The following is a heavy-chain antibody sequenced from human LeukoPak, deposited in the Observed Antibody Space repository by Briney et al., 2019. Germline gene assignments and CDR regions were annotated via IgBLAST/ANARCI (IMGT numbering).Heavy chain of an antibody. V-gene: IGHV3-21*01. CDR2: ISSSSSYI. D-gene: IGHD2-15*01. CDR1: GFTFSSYS. Sequence: PGGSLRLSCAASGFTFSSYSMNWVRQAPGKGLEWVSSISSSSSYIYYADSVKGRFTISRDNAKNSLYLQMNSLRAEDTAVYYCAREGCSGGSCYPFAFDIWGQGTMVTVSS. CDR3: AREGCSGGSCYPFAFDI. J-gene: IGHJ3*02.